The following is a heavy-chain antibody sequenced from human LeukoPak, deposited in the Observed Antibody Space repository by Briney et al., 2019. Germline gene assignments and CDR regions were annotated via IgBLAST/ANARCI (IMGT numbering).Heavy chain of an antibody. J-gene: IGHJ4*02. V-gene: IGHV4-4*07. Sequence: SETLSLTCTVSGGSISSYYWSWIRQPAGKGLEWIGRIYTSGSTNYNPSLKSRATMSVDTSKNQFSLKLSSVTAADTAVYYCASGSIAARAFDYWGQGTLVTVSS. CDR3: ASGSIAARAFDY. CDR1: GGSISSYY. CDR2: IYTSGST. D-gene: IGHD6-6*01.